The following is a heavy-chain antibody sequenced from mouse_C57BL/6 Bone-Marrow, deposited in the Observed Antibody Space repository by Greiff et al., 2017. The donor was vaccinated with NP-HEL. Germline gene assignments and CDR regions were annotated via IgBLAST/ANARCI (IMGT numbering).Heavy chain of an antibody. D-gene: IGHD2-5*01. CDR3: TRDGSNYPFDY. J-gene: IGHJ2*01. CDR2: ISSGGDYI. CDR1: GFTFSSYA. Sequence: EVKLVESGEGLVKPGGSLKLSCAASGFTFSSYAMSWVRQTPEKRLEWVAYISSGGDYIYYADTVKGRFTISRDNARNTLYLQMSSLKSEDTAMYYCTRDGSNYPFDYWGQGTTLTVSS. V-gene: IGHV5-9-1*02.